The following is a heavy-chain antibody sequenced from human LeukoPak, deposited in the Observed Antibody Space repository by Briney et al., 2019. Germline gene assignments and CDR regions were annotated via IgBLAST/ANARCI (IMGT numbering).Heavy chain of an antibody. Sequence: GGSLRLSCAASGFNFANQARSGVRQTPSKGLEWVSAISGGGDITYYADSVTGRFTISRDNSKDTLFLQMHSLRPGDTAVYYCVREDTPATANYWGQGTLVTISS. CDR2: ISGGGDIT. D-gene: IGHD2-21*02. V-gene: IGHV3-23*01. J-gene: IGHJ4*02. CDR3: VREDTPATANY. CDR1: GFNFANQA.